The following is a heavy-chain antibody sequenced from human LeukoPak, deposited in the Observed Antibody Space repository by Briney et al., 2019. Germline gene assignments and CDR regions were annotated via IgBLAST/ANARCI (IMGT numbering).Heavy chain of an antibody. D-gene: IGHD5-18*01. CDR2: IHTSGST. Sequence: NPSETLSLTCTVSGGSISSYYWNWIRQPAGKGLEWIGRIHTSGSTNYNPSLKSRVTMSVDTSKNKFSLKLSSVTTADTAVYYCARGQKYRNGYTVTELGSGYFAYWGRGTLVTVSS. CDR1: GGSISSYY. J-gene: IGHJ4*02. CDR3: ARGQKYRNGYTVTELGSGYFAY. V-gene: IGHV4-4*07.